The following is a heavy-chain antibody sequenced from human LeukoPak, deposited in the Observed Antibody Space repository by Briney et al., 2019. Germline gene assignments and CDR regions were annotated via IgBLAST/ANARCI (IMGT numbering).Heavy chain of an antibody. CDR3: ARDYDILTGYFRGGFDY. J-gene: IGHJ4*02. CDR2: ITSSSSDT. CDR1: GFTFSSTA. D-gene: IGHD3-9*01. Sequence: TGGSLRLSCAASGFTFSSTAMSWVRQAPGKGLEWISYITSSSSDTNYADSVKGRFTISRDNAKKSLYLQMNSLRAEDTAVYYCARDYDILTGYFRGGFDYWGQGTLVTVSS. V-gene: IGHV3-11*05.